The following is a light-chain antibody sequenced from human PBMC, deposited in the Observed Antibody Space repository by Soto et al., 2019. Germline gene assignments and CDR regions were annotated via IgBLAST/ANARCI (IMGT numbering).Light chain of an antibody. CDR2: AAS. V-gene: IGKV1-27*01. J-gene: IGKJ4*01. CDR1: RDIGNF. CDR3: QKCKVDPFT. Sequence: DIQLTQSPSFLPASLGDRVTITCRASRDIGNFLAWYQQKPGKVPKLLIYAASTLQSGVPSRFSGSGSGTDFTLTISSLQPEDVETYYCQKCKVDPFTFGGGTKVDIK.